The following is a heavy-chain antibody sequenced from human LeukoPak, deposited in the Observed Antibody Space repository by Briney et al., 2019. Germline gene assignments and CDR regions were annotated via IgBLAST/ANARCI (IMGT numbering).Heavy chain of an antibody. D-gene: IGHD3-22*01. J-gene: IGHJ4*02. CDR1: GYTFSIYG. V-gene: IGHV1-8*03. Sequence: GASVTVSCKASGYTFSIYGFSWVRQAPGQGLEWMGWMNPNSGITAYAQKFQGRVTITRNTSISTAYMELSSLRSEDTAVYFCAREDYYDSGSNDYWGQGTLVTVSS. CDR3: AREDYYDSGSNDY. CDR2: MNPNSGIT.